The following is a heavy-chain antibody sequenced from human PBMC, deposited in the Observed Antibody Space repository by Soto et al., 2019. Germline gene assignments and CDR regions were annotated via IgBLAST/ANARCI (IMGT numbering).Heavy chain of an antibody. CDR1: GGSISSYY. CDR2: IYYSGST. CDR3: ARIMRGWYYYYYGMDV. J-gene: IGHJ6*02. D-gene: IGHD6-19*01. V-gene: IGHV4-59*01. Sequence: QVQLQESGPGLVKPSETLSLTCTVAGGSISSYYWSWIRQPPGKGLEWIGYIYYSGSTNYNPSLKSRVTISVDTSKNQFSLKLSSVTAADTAVYYCARIMRGWYYYYYGMDVWGQGTTVTVSS.